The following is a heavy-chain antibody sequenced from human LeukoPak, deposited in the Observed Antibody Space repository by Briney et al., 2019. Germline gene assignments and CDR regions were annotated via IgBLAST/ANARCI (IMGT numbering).Heavy chain of an antibody. J-gene: IGHJ5*02. V-gene: IGHV1-18*01. Sequence: ASVKVSCKASGYTFTSYGISWVRQAPGQGLEWMGWIGAYNGNTNYAQKLQGRVTMTTDTSTSTAYMELRSLRSDDTAVYYCARDEHYYDSSGYGFDPWGQGTLVTVSS. CDR3: ARDEHYYDSSGYGFDP. D-gene: IGHD3-22*01. CDR2: IGAYNGNT. CDR1: GYTFTSYG.